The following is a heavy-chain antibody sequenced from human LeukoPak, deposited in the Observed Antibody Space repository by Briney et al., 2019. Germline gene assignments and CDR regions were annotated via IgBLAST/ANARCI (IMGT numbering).Heavy chain of an antibody. Sequence: GGSLRLSCAASGFTFSSYWMSWVRQAPGKGLEWVANIKEDGSEKYYVDSVKGRFTISRDNAKNSLYLQMNSLRAEDTAVYYCARDRGMVYAIYDIFDYWGQGTLVTVSS. D-gene: IGHD2-8*01. CDR1: GFTFSSYW. V-gene: IGHV3-7*01. J-gene: IGHJ4*02. CDR3: ARDRGMVYAIYDIFDY. CDR2: IKEDGSEK.